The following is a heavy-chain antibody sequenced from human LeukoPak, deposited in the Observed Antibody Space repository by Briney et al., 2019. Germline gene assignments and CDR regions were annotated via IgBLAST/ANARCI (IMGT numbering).Heavy chain of an antibody. J-gene: IGHJ4*02. CDR1: GYTFTGYY. CDR2: INPNSGGT. D-gene: IGHD2-15*01. Sequence: ASVKVSCKAPGYTFTGYYMHWVRQAPGQGLEWMGWINPNSGGTNYAQKFQGRVTMTRDTSISTAYMELSRLRSDDTAVYYCARDLGCSGGSCYSSIDYWGQGTLVTVSS. CDR3: ARDLGCSGGSCYSSIDY. V-gene: IGHV1-2*02.